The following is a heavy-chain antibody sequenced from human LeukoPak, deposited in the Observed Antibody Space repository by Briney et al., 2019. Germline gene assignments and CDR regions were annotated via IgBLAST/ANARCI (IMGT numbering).Heavy chain of an antibody. J-gene: IGHJ4*02. CDR3: ARDYGDYGFGQGGY. V-gene: IGHV3-20*04. Sequence: GGSLRLSCAASGFTFDDYGMSWVRQAPGKGLEWVSGINWNGGSTGYADSVKGRFTISRDNAKNYLYLQMNSLRAEDTALYYCARDYGDYGFGQGGYWGQGTLVTVSS. CDR2: INWNGGST. D-gene: IGHD4-17*01. CDR1: GFTFDDYG.